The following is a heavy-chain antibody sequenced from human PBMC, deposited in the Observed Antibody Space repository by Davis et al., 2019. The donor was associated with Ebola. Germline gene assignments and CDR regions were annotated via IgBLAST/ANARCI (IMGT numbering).Heavy chain of an antibody. CDR3: TRGGGDGTSSGDY. J-gene: IGHJ4*02. CDR2: IKEDGSDK. D-gene: IGHD3-16*01. CDR1: GFIFSRYW. Sequence: PGGSLRLSCAASGFIFSRYWMSWVRQAPGRGLECVANIKEDGSDKKYVDSVKGRFTISRDNANNLLHLQMHNLRAEDTAVYFCTRGGGDGTSSGDYWGQGTLVTVAS. V-gene: IGHV3-7*01.